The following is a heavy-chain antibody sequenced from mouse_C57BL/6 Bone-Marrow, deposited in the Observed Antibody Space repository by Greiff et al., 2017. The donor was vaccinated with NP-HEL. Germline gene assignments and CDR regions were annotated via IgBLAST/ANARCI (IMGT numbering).Heavy chain of an antibody. Sequence: VQLQQSGAELVRPGASVKLSCTASGFNIKDDYMHWVKQRPEQGLEWIGWIDPENGDTEYASKFQGKATITADTSSNTAYLQLSSLTSEDTAVYYCTTGPWFVYWGQGTLVTVSA. V-gene: IGHV14-4*01. CDR3: TTGPWFVY. CDR1: GFNIKDDY. CDR2: IDPENGDT. J-gene: IGHJ3*01.